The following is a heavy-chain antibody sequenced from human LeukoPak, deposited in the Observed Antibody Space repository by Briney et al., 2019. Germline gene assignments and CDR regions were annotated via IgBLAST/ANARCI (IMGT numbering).Heavy chain of an antibody. CDR1: GFTFSNAW. CDR2: IKSKTDGGTT. D-gene: IGHD2-21*02. CDR3: TTPAYCGGDCHYYFDY. J-gene: IGHJ4*02. V-gene: IGHV3-15*01. Sequence: PGGSLRLSCAASGFTFSNAWMSWVRQAPGKGLEWVGRIKSKTDGGTTDYAAPVKGRFTISRDDSNNTLYLQMNSLKTEDTAVYYCTTPAYCGGDCHYYFDYWGQGTLVTVSS.